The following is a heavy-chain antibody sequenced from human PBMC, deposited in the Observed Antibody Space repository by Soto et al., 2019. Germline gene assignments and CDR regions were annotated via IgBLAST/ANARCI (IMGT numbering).Heavy chain of an antibody. J-gene: IGHJ4*02. V-gene: IGHV3-48*01. CDR1: GFTFNSYN. D-gene: IGHD3-22*01. CDR2: ISSSSSTI. Sequence: EVQLVESGGGLVQPGGSLRISCAASGFTFNSYNMNWVRQVPGKGLVWVSYISSSSSTIHYADSVKGRFTISRDNAKNSLYLQMNRLRAEDTAVYYCARAKTRQNKPYDSSGYHCDYWGQGTLVTVSS. CDR3: ARAKTRQNKPYDSSGYHCDY.